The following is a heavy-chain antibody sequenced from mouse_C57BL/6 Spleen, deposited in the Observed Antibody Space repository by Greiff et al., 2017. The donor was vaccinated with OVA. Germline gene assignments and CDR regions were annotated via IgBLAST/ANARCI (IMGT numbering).Heavy chain of an antibody. CDR1: GYTFTEYT. D-gene: IGHD2-9*01. V-gene: IGHV1-62-2*01. J-gene: IGHJ4*01. CDR3: ARHEDPYYGYNSYYAMDY. Sequence: VQLQQSGAELVKPGASVKLSCKASGYTFTEYTIHWVKQRSGQGLEWIGWFYPGSGSIKYNEKFKDKATLTADKSSSTVYMELSRLTSEDSTVYLCARHEDPYYGYNSYYAMDYWGQGTSVTVSS. CDR2: FYPGSGSI.